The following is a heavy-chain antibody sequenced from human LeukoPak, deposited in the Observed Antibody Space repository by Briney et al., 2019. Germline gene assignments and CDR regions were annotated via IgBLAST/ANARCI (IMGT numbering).Heavy chain of an antibody. Sequence: PSQTLSLTCAVSGGSISSGGYSWSWIRQPPGKGLEWIGYIYHSGSTYYNPSLKSRVTISVDRSENQFSLKLSSVTAADTAVYYCARGGYSYGYPLDYWGQGTLVTVSS. D-gene: IGHD5-18*01. CDR3: ARGGYSYGYPLDY. V-gene: IGHV4-30-2*01. CDR1: GGSISSGGYS. J-gene: IGHJ4*02. CDR2: IYHSGST.